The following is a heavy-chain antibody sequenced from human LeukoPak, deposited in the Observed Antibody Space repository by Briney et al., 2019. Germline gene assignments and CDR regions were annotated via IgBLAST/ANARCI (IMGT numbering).Heavy chain of an antibody. CDR3: AKGGYSSSWYPFDN. J-gene: IGHJ4*02. Sequence: GGSLRLSCAVSGFTFSSYAMSWVRQAPGTGLEWFSAISGSGGSTYYADSVKGRVTISRDNSKNTLYLQMNSLRAEDTAVYYCAKGGYSSSWYPFDNWGQGTLVTVSS. D-gene: IGHD6-13*01. CDR1: GFTFSSYA. CDR2: ISGSGGST. V-gene: IGHV3-23*01.